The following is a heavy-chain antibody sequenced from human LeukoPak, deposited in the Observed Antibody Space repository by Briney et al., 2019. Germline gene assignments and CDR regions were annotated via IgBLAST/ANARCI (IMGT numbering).Heavy chain of an antibody. CDR3: ARVGDIVVVPAAIPNWFDP. CDR1: GYTFTSYG. J-gene: IGHJ5*02. D-gene: IGHD2-2*01. CDR2: ISAYNGNT. Sequence: ASVKVSCKASGYTFTSYGISWVRQAPGQGLEWMGWISAYNGNTNYAQKLQGRVTMTTDTSTSTAYMELRSLRSDDTAVYYCARVGDIVVVPAAIPNWFDPWGQGTLVTVSS. V-gene: IGHV1-18*01.